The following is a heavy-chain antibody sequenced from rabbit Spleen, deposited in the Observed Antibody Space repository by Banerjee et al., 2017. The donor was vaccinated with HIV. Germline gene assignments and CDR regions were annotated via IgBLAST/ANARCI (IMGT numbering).Heavy chain of an antibody. CDR1: GIDFSSYG. CDR3: AREVEIYGGYAGSGYPNYGMDL. J-gene: IGHJ6*01. CDR2: IYGGSSGST. Sequence: QEQLVESGGGLVTLGGSLKLSCKASGIDFSSYGISWVRQAPGKGLEWIACIYGGSSGSTYYANWAKGRFTISKTSSTTVTLQMTSLTAADTATYFCAREVEIYGGYAGSGYPNYGMDLWGQGTLVSVS. V-gene: IGHV1S45*01. D-gene: IGHD4-2*01.